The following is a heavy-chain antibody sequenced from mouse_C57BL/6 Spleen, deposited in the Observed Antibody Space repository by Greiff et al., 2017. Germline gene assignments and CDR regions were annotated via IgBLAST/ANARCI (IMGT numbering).Heavy chain of an antibody. V-gene: IGHV1-50*01. Sequence: QVQLQQSGAELVKPGASVNLSCKASGYTFTSYWMQWVKQRPGQGLEWIGEIDPSDSYTNYNQKFKGKATLTVDTSSSTAYMQLSSLTSEDSAVYYCARKTAQADYWGQGTTLTVSS. CDR3: ARKTAQADY. CDR1: GYTFTSYW. CDR2: IDPSDSYT. J-gene: IGHJ2*01. D-gene: IGHD3-2*02.